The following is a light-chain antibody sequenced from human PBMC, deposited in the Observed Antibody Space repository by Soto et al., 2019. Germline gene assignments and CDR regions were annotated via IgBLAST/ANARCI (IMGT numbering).Light chain of an antibody. CDR2: GAS. CDR1: QSVSTD. V-gene: IGKV3-15*01. Sequence: EIVVTQSPATLSVSPGERATLSCRASQSVSTDLAWYQQKPGQAPRLLIFGASTRSPDIPARFSGSGSGTEFPLPISRLQSDDFAVYYCQQYNSWPPRFAFGPGPKVDIK. CDR3: QQYNSWPPRFA. J-gene: IGKJ3*01.